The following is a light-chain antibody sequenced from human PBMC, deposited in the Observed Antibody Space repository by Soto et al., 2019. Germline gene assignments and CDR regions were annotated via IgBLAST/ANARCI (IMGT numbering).Light chain of an antibody. CDR3: HHYGTSPT. J-gene: IGKJ5*01. CDR2: GAS. V-gene: IGKV3-20*01. CDR1: QSVSSNY. Sequence: EIVLAQSPGTPSLSPGERATLSCRASQSVSSNYLAGYQRKPGQAPRLLIYGASSRATDIPDRFSGSGSGTDFTLTISRLEPADFAVYFCHHYGTSPTFGQGTRLEIK.